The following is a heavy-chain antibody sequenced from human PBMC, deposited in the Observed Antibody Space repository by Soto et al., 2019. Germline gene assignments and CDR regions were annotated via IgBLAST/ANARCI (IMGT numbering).Heavy chain of an antibody. CDR2: ISYDGRNK. Sequence: GGSLRLSCAASGFPFSTYAIHWVRQAPGKGLEWVAVISYDGRNKYHADSVKGRFTISRDNSKNTLYLQMNSLRVEDTAIYYCAREEPQSAFDSWGQGTLVTVSS. V-gene: IGHV3-30*04. J-gene: IGHJ4*02. CDR3: AREEPQSAFDS. CDR1: GFPFSTYA. D-gene: IGHD1-1*01.